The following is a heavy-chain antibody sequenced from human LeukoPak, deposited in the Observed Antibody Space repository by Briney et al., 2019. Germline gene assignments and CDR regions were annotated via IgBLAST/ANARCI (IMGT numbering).Heavy chain of an antibody. CDR3: AKYILRGGYIFDS. CDR1: GFTFSSYA. Sequence: GGSLRLSCAASGFTFSSYAMSWVRQAPGKGLEWVSAISGSGGSTYYADSLKGRFTISRDNSKNTLYLQMNSLRSEDTAVYYCAKYILRGGYIFDSWDQGTLVSVSS. J-gene: IGHJ4*02. CDR2: ISGSGGST. D-gene: IGHD6-25*01. V-gene: IGHV3-23*01.